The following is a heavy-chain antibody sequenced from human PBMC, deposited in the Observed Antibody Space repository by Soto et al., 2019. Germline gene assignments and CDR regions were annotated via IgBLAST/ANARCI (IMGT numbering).Heavy chain of an antibody. CDR1: GFPFNAYP. V-gene: IGHV3-21*01. D-gene: IGHD5-18*01. CDR3: VRGDGDYHDGNGYLGRH. CDR2: ISRRSENI. Sequence: GGSLRLSCAASGFPFNAYPMNWVRQAPGKGLEWISSISRRSENIYYADSVKGRLSISRDNAKNTLYLQMNNLRVEDTAVYYCVRGDGDYHDGNGYLGRHWGQGTLVTVSS. J-gene: IGHJ4*02.